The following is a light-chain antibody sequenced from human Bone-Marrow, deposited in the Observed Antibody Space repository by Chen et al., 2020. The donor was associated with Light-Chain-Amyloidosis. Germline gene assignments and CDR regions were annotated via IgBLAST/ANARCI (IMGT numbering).Light chain of an antibody. Sequence: SYELTPPPSVSLPPGQTARITCSGDDLPTKYAYWYQQKPGQAPVLVIHRDTERPSGISERFSGSSSGTTATLTISGVQAEDEADYHCQSADSSGTYEVIFGGGTKLTVL. CDR3: QSADSSGTYEVI. CDR2: RDT. CDR1: DLPTKY. J-gene: IGLJ2*01. V-gene: IGLV3-25*03.